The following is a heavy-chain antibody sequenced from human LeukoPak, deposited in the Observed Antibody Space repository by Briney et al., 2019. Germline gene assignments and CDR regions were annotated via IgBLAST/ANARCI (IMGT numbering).Heavy chain of an antibody. J-gene: IGHJ4*02. CDR3: ARDGGGATGYYFDY. D-gene: IGHD1-26*01. V-gene: IGHV1-2*02. CDR1: GYTFTCYY. CDR2: INPNSGGT. Sequence: ASVKVSCKASGYTFTCYYMHWVRQAPGQGLEWMGWINPNSGGTNYAQKFQGRVTMTRDTSISTAYMELSRLRSDDTAVYYCARDGGGATGYYFDYWGQGTLVTVSS.